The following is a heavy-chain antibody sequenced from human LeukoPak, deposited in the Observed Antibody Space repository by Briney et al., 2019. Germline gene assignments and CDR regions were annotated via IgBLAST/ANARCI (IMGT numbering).Heavy chain of an antibody. CDR1: GYTFTSYY. J-gene: IGHJ4*02. V-gene: IGHV1-46*01. CDR2: INPTGGST. D-gene: IGHD3-3*01. Sequence: ASVKVSCKASGYTFTSYYMHWVRQAPGQGLEWMGIINPTGGSTSYAQKFQGRVTMTRDMSTSTVYMELSSLRSEDTAVYYCARGSIFGVTLTDWGQGTPVTVSS. CDR3: ARGSIFGVTLTD.